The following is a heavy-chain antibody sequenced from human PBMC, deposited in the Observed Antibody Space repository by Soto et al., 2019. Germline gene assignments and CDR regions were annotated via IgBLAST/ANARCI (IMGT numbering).Heavy chain of an antibody. Sequence: GGSLRLSCAASGFTFSSYGMHWFRQAPGKGLEWVAVIWYDGSNKYYADSVKGRFTISRDNSKNTLYLQMNSLRAEDTAVYYCARDQSGYYYGSGSPLGYYVMDFWGQGTTVTVSS. CDR1: GFTFSSYG. V-gene: IGHV3-33*01. J-gene: IGHJ6*02. CDR3: ARDQSGYYYGSGSPLGYYVMDF. CDR2: IWYDGSNK. D-gene: IGHD3-10*01.